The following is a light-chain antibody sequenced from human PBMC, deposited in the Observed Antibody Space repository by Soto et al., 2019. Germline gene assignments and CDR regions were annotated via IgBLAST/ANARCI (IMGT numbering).Light chain of an antibody. V-gene: IGLV1-36*01. CDR1: SFNIGNHG. Sequence: QSVLPQPPSVSAAPGQRVTISCSGGSFNIGNHGVNWYLQILGKPPKVVIYNNEFLSSGVSDRFSGSKSGTSASLAISGLQSEDEGDYFCLAWDSSLNGYVFGTGTKVTVL. CDR2: NNE. CDR3: LAWDSSLNGYV. J-gene: IGLJ1*01.